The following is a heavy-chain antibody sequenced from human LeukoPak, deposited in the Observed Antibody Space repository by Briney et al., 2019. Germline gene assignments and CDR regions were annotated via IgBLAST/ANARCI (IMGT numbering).Heavy chain of an antibody. J-gene: IGHJ4*02. CDR3: AKGSLGSWYYFDY. V-gene: IGHV3-23*01. CDR2: ISTSGVST. D-gene: IGHD6-13*01. CDR1: GFTFSNYA. Sequence: GGSLRLSCAASGFTFSNYAMSWVRQAPGKGLEWVSGISTSGVSTYYADSVKGRFTISRDNSKNTLYLQMNSLRDEDTAVYYCAKGSLGSWYYFDYWGQGTLVTVSS.